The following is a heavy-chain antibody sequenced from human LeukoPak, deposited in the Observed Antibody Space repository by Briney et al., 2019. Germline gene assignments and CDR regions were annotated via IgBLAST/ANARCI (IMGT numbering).Heavy chain of an antibody. CDR2: ISLSSTAI. CDR1: GFIFSTYN. Sequence: GGSLRLSCATSGFIFSTYNMNWVRQAPGKGLEWVSYISLSSTAIYYADSVKGRFTVSRDNAKNSLYLQMNSLRAEDTAIYYCARASVGTLDYWGQGTLVTVSS. D-gene: IGHD6-13*01. V-gene: IGHV3-48*01. CDR3: ARASVGTLDY. J-gene: IGHJ4*02.